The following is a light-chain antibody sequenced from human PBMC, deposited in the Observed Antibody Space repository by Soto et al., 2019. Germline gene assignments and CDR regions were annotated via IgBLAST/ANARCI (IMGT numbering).Light chain of an antibody. CDR1: QSVSTN. V-gene: IGKV3-15*01. Sequence: EIVMTQSPATLSVSPGERATLSCMASQSVSTNLAWYQQKPGQAPRLLIYGASTRATGIPARFSGSGSGTEFTLTIRSLQSVDFAVYYCQQYTNRPPWTFGQGTKVDIK. J-gene: IGKJ1*01. CDR3: QQYTNRPPWT. CDR2: GAS.